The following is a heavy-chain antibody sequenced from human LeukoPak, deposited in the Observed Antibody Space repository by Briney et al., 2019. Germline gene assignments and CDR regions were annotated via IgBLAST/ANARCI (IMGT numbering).Heavy chain of an antibody. V-gene: IGHV3-30*03. CDR1: GFTFSGSV. CDR3: AREGYSSGRAAAFDD. D-gene: IGHD6-19*01. CDR2: MPFVGSIQ. Sequence: GGSLRLSCAASGFTFSGSVLPRARQPPGRPLERPPPMPFVGSIQYNADSVRGRFTISRDDSTSTLYLQMNSLRVEDTAVYYCAREGYSSGRAAAFDDWGQGTLVTVSS. J-gene: IGHJ4*02.